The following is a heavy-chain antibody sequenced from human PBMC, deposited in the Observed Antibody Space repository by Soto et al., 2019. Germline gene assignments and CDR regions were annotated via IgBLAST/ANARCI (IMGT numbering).Heavy chain of an antibody. CDR3: AREFPYYYDSSGPTYIDY. V-gene: IGHV1-18*01. CDR2: ISAYNGNT. Sequence: GASVKVSCKASGYTFTSYGISWVRQAPGQGLEWMGWISAYNGNTNYAQKLQGRVTMTTDTSTSTAYMELRSLRSDDTAVYYCAREFPYYYDSSGPTYIDYWGQGTLVTVSS. J-gene: IGHJ4*02. CDR1: GYTFTSYG. D-gene: IGHD3-22*01.